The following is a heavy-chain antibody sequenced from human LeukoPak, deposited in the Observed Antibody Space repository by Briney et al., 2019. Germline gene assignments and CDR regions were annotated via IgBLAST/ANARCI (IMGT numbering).Heavy chain of an antibody. V-gene: IGHV3-21*01. CDR3: ARESRSYFDY. J-gene: IGHJ4*02. Sequence: GGSLRLSCAASGFTFSSYSMNWVRQASGKGLEWVSSISSSSSYIYYADSVKGRFTISRDNAKNSLYLQMNSLRAEDTAVYYCARESRSYFDYWGQGTLVTVSS. CDR2: ISSSSSYI. CDR1: GFTFSSYS.